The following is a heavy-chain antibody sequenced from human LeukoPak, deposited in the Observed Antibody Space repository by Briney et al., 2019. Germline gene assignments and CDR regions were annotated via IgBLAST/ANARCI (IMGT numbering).Heavy chain of an antibody. CDR2: IYYSGST. Sequence: SETLSLTCTVSGGSISSYNWSWIRQPPGKGLGWMGYIYYSGSTNYNTSLKSRVTISVATSKNQFSLKLSSVTAADTAVYYCATGSIAAAGNVDYWGQGTLVTVSS. D-gene: IGHD6-13*01. V-gene: IGHV4-59*01. J-gene: IGHJ4*02. CDR1: GGSISSYN. CDR3: ATGSIAAAGNVDY.